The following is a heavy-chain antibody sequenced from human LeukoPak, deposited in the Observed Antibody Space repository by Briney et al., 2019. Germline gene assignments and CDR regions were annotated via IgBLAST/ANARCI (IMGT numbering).Heavy chain of an antibody. D-gene: IGHD6-6*01. J-gene: IGHJ6*02. Sequence: GGSLRLSCAASGFTFSSYSMNWVRQAPGKGLEWVSYISSSSTIYYADSVKGRLTISRDNAKNSLYLQMNSLRAEDTAVYYCARDQQLGGYYYYYGMDVWGQGATVTVSS. CDR1: GFTFSSYS. CDR2: ISSSSTI. V-gene: IGHV3-48*01. CDR3: ARDQQLGGYYYYYGMDV.